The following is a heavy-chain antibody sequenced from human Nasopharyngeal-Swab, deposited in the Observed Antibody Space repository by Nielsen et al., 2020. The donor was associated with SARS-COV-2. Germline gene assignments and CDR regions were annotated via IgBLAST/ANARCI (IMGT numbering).Heavy chain of an antibody. V-gene: IGHV3-30*04. CDR3: AGALLLFLDY. CDR2: ISYDGSNK. J-gene: IGHJ4*02. Sequence: GESLKISCAASGFTFSSYAMHWVRQAPGKGLEWVAVISYDGSNKYYADSVKGRFTISRDNPKNTLYLQMNSLRAEDTAVYYCAGALLLFLDYWGQGTLVTVSS. CDR1: GFTFSSYA. D-gene: IGHD3-10*01.